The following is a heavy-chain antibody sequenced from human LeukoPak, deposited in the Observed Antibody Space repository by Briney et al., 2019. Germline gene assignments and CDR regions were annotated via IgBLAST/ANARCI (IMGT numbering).Heavy chain of an antibody. D-gene: IGHD1-26*01. CDR2: IIPIFGTA. CDR3: AREETKNGELLNRFDY. V-gene: IGHV1-69*13. Sequence: SVKVSCKASGGTFSSYAISWVRQAPGQGLEWMGGIIPIFGTANYAQKFQGRVTITADESTSTAYMELSSLRSEDTAVYYCAREETKNGELLNRFDYWGQGTLVTVSS. CDR1: GGTFSSYA. J-gene: IGHJ4*02.